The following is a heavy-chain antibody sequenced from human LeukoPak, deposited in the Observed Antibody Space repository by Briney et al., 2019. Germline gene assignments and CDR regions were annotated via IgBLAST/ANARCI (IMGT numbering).Heavy chain of an antibody. D-gene: IGHD2-8*01. CDR2: IWYGGKKI. CDR3: AKGYCAKGACCEDAFDI. J-gene: IGHJ3*02. CDR1: GFTFSRYG. Sequence: GGSLRLSCAASGFTFSRYGMHWVRQAPGKGLDWVSVIWYGGKKIYYADSVKGRFTISRDNSKNTLYLQMNSLRDEDTAVNYCAKGYCAKGACCEDAFDIWGQGTMVTVSS. V-gene: IGHV3-30*02.